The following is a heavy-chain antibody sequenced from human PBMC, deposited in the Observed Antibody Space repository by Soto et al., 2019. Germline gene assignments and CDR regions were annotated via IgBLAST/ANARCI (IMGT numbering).Heavy chain of an antibody. D-gene: IGHD4-17*01. J-gene: IGHJ4*02. CDR3: AREGTTVTTHQRIDY. Sequence: GGSLRLSCAASGFTFSSYSMNWVRQAPGKGLEWVSSISSSSSYIYYADSVKGRFTISRDNAKNSLYLQMNSLRAEDTAVYYCAREGTTVTTHQRIDYWGQGTLVTVSS. CDR2: ISSSSSYI. CDR1: GFTFSSYS. V-gene: IGHV3-21*01.